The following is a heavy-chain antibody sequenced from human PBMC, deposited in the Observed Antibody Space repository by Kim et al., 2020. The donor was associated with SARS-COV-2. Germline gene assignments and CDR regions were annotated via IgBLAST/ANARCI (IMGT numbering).Heavy chain of an antibody. CDR2: IYYSGST. V-gene: IGHV4-61*01. J-gene: IGHJ4*02. CDR1: GGSFSSGSYY. Sequence: SETLSLTCTVSGGSFSSGSYYWSWIRQPPGKGLEWIGYIYYSGSTNYNPSLKSRVTISVDTSKNQFSLKLSSVTAADTAVYYCARDFHLGAPLWGQGTLV. CDR3: ARDFHLGAPL.